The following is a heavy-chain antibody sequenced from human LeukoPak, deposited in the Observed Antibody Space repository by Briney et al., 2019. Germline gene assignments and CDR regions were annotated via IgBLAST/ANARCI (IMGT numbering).Heavy chain of an antibody. J-gene: IGHJ3*02. V-gene: IGHV3-30*02. CDR1: GFTFSSYG. CDR3: ARDSRWTSGWSDAFDI. CDR2: IRYDGSNK. Sequence: GGSLRLSCAASGFTFSSYGMHWVRQAPGKGLEWVAFIRYDGSNKYYADSVKGRFTISRDNSKNTLYLQMNSLRAEDTAVYYCARDSRWTSGWSDAFDIWGQGTMVTVSS. D-gene: IGHD3-3*01.